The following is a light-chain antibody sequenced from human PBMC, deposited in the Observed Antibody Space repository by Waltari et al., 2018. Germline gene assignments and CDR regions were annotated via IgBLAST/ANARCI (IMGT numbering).Light chain of an antibody. J-gene: IGKJ2*01. CDR1: QDISNY. V-gene: IGKV1-33*01. CDR2: DAS. CDR3: QNYHIRKA. Sequence: DIQMTQSPSSLSASVGDRVTITCQASQDISNYLNWYQQKPGKAPKLLIYDASNLETGVPSRFSGSGSGTDFTFTISSLQPEDIATYYCQNYHIRKAFGQGTNVEIK.